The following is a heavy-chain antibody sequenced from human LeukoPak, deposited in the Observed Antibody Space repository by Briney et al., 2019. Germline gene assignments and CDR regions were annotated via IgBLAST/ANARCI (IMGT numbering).Heavy chain of an antibody. CDR1: GGSFSGCY. Sequence: SETLSLTCAVYGGSFSGCYWSWIRQPPGKGLEWIGEINHSGSTNYNPSLKSRVTISVDTSKNQFSLKLSSVTAADTAVYYCARRYYYYMDVWGKGTTVTVSS. CDR3: ARRYYYYMDV. J-gene: IGHJ6*03. V-gene: IGHV4-34*01. CDR2: INHSGST.